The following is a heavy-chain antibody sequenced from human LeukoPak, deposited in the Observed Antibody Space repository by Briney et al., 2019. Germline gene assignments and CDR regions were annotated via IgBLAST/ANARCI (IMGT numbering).Heavy chain of an antibody. CDR1: GFTFSSYA. J-gene: IGHJ4*02. CDR3: ARVPLGLLWFGELLSYYFDY. CDR2: ISSNGGST. V-gene: IGHV3-64*01. D-gene: IGHD3-10*01. Sequence: GGSLRLSCAASGFTFSSYAMHWVRQAPGKGLEYVSAISSNGGSTYYANSVKGRFTISRDNAKNSLYLQMNSLRAEDTAVYYCARVPLGLLWFGELLSYYFDYWGQGTLVTVSS.